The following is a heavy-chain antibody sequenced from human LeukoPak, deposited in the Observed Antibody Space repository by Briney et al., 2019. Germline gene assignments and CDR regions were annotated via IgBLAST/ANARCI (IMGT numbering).Heavy chain of an antibody. Sequence: SETLSLTCAVYGGSFSGYYWSWIRQPPGKGLEWIGEINHSGSTNYNPSLKSRVTISVDTSKNQFSLKLSSVTAADTAVYYCARTYGGNSRNYYGMDVWGQGTTVTVSS. D-gene: IGHD4-23*01. CDR3: ARTYGGNSRNYYGMDV. CDR1: GGSFSGYY. J-gene: IGHJ6*02. CDR2: INHSGST. V-gene: IGHV4-34*01.